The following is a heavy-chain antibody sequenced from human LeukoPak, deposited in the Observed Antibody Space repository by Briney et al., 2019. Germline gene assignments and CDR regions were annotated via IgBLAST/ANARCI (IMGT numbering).Heavy chain of an antibody. V-gene: IGHV4-59*01. D-gene: IGHD1-26*01. CDR2: IYYSGST. CDR3: ARDPGGRGAFDI. J-gene: IGHJ3*02. CDR1: GGSISSYY. Sequence: SETLSLTCTVSGGSISSYYWSWIRQPPGKGLEWIGYIYYSGSTNYNPSLKSRVTISVDTSKNQFSLKLSSVTAADTAVYYCARDPGGRGAFDIWGQGTMVTVSS.